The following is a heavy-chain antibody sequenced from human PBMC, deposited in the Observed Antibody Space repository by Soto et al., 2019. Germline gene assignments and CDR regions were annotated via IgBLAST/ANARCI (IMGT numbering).Heavy chain of an antibody. CDR1: GYTFTSYG. CDR3: ARTSATGYYTGDY. Sequence: ASVKVSCKASGYTFTSYGISWVRQAPGQGLEWMGWISAYNGNTKYSQKFQGRVTITRGTSASTAYMELSSLRSEDTAVYYCARTSATGYYTGDYWGQGTLVTVSS. CDR2: ISAYNGNT. V-gene: IGHV1-18*01. J-gene: IGHJ4*02. D-gene: IGHD3-9*01.